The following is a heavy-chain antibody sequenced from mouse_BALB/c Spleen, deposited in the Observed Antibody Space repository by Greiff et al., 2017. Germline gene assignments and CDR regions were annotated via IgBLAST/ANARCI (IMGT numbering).Heavy chain of an antibody. CDR3: ARNRITPPFAY. D-gene: IGHD2-4*01. J-gene: IGHJ3*01. CDR2: ISSGGSYT. Sequence: EVQGVESGGGLVKPGGSLKLSCAASGFTFSSYAMSWVRQSPEKRLEWVAEISSGGSYTYYPDTVTGRFTISRDNAKNTLYLEMSSLRSEDTAMYYCARNRITPPFAYWGQGTLVTVSA. V-gene: IGHV5-9-4*01. CDR1: GFTFSSYA.